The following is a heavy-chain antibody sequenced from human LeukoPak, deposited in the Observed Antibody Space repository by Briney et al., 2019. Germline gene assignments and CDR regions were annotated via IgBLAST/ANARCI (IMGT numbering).Heavy chain of an antibody. J-gene: IGHJ3*02. V-gene: IGHV3-7*01. Sequence: PGGSLRISCAASGFTFSTYWMSWVRQAPGKGLEWVANIKLDGSEKYYVDSVKGRFTISRDNAKNALHLQLNSLRAEDTAVYFCVRFGPYDYDSSGPNGAFDIWGQGTMVTVSS. D-gene: IGHD3-22*01. CDR2: IKLDGSEK. CDR1: GFTFSTYW. CDR3: VRFGPYDYDSSGPNGAFDI.